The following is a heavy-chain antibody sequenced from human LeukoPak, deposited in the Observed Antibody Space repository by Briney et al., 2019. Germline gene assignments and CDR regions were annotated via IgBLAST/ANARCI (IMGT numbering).Heavy chain of an antibody. CDR3: ASSGSNPYFDY. CDR1: GFTFSSYS. J-gene: IGHJ4*02. D-gene: IGHD4-23*01. V-gene: IGHV3-21*01. CDR2: ISSSSRYI. Sequence: PGGSLRLSCAASGFTFSSYSMNWVRQAPGKGLEWVSSISSSSRYIYYADSVTGRFTISRDIAKNSLYLQMNSLRAEDTAVYYCASSGSNPYFDYWGQGTVVTVSS.